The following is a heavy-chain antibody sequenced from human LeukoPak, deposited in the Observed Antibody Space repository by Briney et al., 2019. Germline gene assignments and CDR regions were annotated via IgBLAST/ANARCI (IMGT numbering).Heavy chain of an antibody. Sequence: SETLSLTCTVSGGSFISSSYYWGWIRQPPGKGLEWIGSIYYSGSTYYNPSLKSRVTISVDTSKNQFSLKLSSVTAADTAVYYCARLPLKPRHFDYWGQGTLVTVSS. V-gene: IGHV4-39*01. J-gene: IGHJ4*02. CDR1: GGSFISSSYY. CDR2: IYYSGST. CDR3: ARLPLKPRHFDY.